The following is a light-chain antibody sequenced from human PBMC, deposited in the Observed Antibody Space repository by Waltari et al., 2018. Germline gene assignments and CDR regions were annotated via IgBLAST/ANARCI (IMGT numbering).Light chain of an antibody. Sequence: DIQMTQSPSTLSASVGDRVTIPCRDSQSLSNWLAWYQQKPGKAPKVLIYKASTLESGVPSRFSGSGSGTEFTLTISSLQPDDFATYYCQQYRNLWTFGQGTKVEIK. CDR2: KAS. J-gene: IGKJ1*01. CDR3: QQYRNLWT. V-gene: IGKV1-5*03. CDR1: QSLSNW.